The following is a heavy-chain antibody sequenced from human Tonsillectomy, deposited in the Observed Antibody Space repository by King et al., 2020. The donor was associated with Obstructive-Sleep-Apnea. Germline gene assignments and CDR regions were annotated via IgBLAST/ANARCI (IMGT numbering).Heavy chain of an antibody. Sequence: VTLKESGPVLVKPTETLTLTCTVSGFSLSNARMGVSWIRQPPGKALEWLAHIFSNDEKPYSTSLKSRLTISKDTSKSQVVLTMTNMDPVDTATYYCARRRVEMATIWEGHFDYWGQGTLVTVSS. CDR3: ARRRVEMATIWEGHFDY. D-gene: IGHD5-24*01. CDR2: IFSNDEK. V-gene: IGHV2-26*01. J-gene: IGHJ4*02. CDR1: GFSLSNARMG.